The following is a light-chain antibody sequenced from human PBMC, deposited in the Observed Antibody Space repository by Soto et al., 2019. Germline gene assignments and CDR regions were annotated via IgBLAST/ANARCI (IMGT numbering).Light chain of an antibody. CDR1: QSVTSDY. V-gene: IGKV3-20*01. Sequence: EIVLTQSPGTLSLSPGERATLSCRASQSVTSDYLAWYQQKPGQAPSLLIYDASSRATGIPDRFSGSGSGTDFTLSINRLEPEDFAVYYCQQYGGSFTFGGGTKVEIK. CDR3: QQYGGSFT. CDR2: DAS. J-gene: IGKJ4*01.